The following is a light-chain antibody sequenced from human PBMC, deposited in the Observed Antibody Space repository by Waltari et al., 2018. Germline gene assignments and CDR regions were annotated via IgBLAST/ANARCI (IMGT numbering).Light chain of an antibody. V-gene: IGKV2-28*01. CDR3: MQALQTFT. J-gene: IGKJ3*01. CDR2: LGS. CDR1: QSLLDSNGYNC. Sequence: EIVMTQSPLSLPVTPGEPASISCRSSQSLLDSNGYNCLDWYLQKPGQSPQLLIYLGSNRASGVPDRFSGRGAATDFTLKISRVEAEDVGVYYCMQALQTFTFGPGTKVDIK.